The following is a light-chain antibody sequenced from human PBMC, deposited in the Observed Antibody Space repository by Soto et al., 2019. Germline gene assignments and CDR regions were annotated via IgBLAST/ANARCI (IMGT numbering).Light chain of an antibody. CDR3: SSYRSSNTHV. V-gene: IGLV2-14*01. CDR2: EVS. CDR1: SSDVGEYDY. Sequence: QSALTQPASVSGSPGQSITISCTGTSSDVGEYDYVSWYQHHPGKAPKLMIYEVSNRPSGVSNRFSGSKSGNTASLTISGLQAEDEAAYYCSSYRSSNTHVFGGGTKLTVL. J-gene: IGLJ2*01.